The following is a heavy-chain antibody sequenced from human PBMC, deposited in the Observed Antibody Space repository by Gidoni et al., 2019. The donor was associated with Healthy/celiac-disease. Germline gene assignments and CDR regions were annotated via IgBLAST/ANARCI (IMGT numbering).Heavy chain of an antibody. CDR3: ARASPTDYDFWSGYYSRFFDY. D-gene: IGHD3-3*01. CDR2: IYHSGST. J-gene: IGHJ4*02. Sequence: QLQLQESGSGLVKPSQTLSLTCAFSGGSISSGGYSWSWIRQPPGKGLEWIGYIYHSGSTYYNPSLKSRVTISVDRSKNQFSLKLSSVTAADTAVYYCARASPTDYDFWSGYYSRFFDYWGQGTLVTVSS. CDR1: GGSISSGGYS. V-gene: IGHV4-30-2*01.